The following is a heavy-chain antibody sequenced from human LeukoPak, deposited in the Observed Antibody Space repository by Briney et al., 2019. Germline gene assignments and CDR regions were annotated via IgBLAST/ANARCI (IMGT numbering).Heavy chain of an antibody. CDR3: ARQEYIVVVPANFDY. CDR1: GGSISTGGYY. D-gene: IGHD2-2*01. CDR2: ISYSGGT. V-gene: IGHV4-30-4*01. J-gene: IGHJ4*02. Sequence: SETLSLTCTVSGGSISTGGYYWSWIRQPPGKGLEWIGYISYSGGTYYNPSLKGRVSISADTSKSKFSLKLSSVTAADTAVYYCARQEYIVVVPANFDYWGQGTLVTVSS.